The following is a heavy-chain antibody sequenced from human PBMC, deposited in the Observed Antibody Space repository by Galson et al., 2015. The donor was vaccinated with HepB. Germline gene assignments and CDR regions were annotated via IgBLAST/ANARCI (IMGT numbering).Heavy chain of an antibody. V-gene: IGHV3-7*03. D-gene: IGHD6-19*01. CDR2: IKYDGSEK. CDR3: ARNHVGSYGTGWDLFDY. Sequence: SLRLSCAASGFTFSSYWMSWVRQAPGKGLEWVANIKYDGSEKYYVDSVKGRFTISRDNAKNSLYLQMNSLRAEDTAVYYCARNHVGSYGTGWDLFDYWGQGTLVTVSS. CDR1: GFTFSSYW. J-gene: IGHJ4*02.